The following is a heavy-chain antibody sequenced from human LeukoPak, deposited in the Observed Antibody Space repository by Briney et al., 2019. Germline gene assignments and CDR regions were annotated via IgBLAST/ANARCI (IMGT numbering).Heavy chain of an antibody. D-gene: IGHD6-19*01. J-gene: IGHJ5*02. CDR2: INPNSGGT. CDR1: GGTFSSYA. V-gene: IGHV1-2*02. CDR3: AREEEGSGSPGFDP. Sequence: ASVKVSCKASGGTFSSYAISWVRQAPGQGLEWMGWINPNSGGTNYAQKFQGRVTMTRDTSISTAYMELSRLRSDDTAVYYCAREEEGSGSPGFDPWGQGTLVTVSS.